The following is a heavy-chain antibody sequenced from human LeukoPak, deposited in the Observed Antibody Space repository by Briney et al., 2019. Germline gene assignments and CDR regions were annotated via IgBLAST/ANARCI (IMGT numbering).Heavy chain of an antibody. V-gene: IGHV3-48*03. CDR1: GFTFSSYE. J-gene: IGHJ4*02. CDR3: ARGYDSSGSSDGGHVDY. Sequence: GGSLRLSCAASGFTFSSYEMNWVRQAPGKGLEWVSYISSSGSTIYYADSVKGRFTISRDNAKNSLYLQMNSLRAEDTAVYYCARGYDSSGSSDGGHVDYWGQGTLVTASS. CDR2: ISSSGSTI. D-gene: IGHD3-22*01.